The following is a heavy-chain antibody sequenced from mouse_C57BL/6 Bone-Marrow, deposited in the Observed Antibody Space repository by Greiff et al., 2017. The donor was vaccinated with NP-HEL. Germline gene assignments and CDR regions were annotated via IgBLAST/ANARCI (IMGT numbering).Heavy chain of an antibody. Sequence: VQLQQSGAELAKPGASVQLSCKASGYTFTSYWLHWVKQRPGQGLAWIGYINPSSGYTKSTQKFKDKATLTVDKSSSPAYMQLSSLTYAASAVFCFELNYYGCGYGWYFEGWGTGTTVTGSS. CDR2: INPSSGYT. CDR1: GYTFTSYW. CDR3: ELNYYGCGYGWYFEG. V-gene: IGHV1-7*01. D-gene: IGHD1-1*01. J-gene: IGHJ1*03.